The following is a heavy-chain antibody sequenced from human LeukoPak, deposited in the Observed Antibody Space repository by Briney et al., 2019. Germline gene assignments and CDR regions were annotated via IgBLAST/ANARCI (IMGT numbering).Heavy chain of an antibody. J-gene: IGHJ5*02. D-gene: IGHD4-17*01. Sequence: PVGSPRLSCTASGFTLSAHWMTWVRQAPGKGLEWVANIKQDGSAKYYVDSVKGRFAVSRDNAKNSMYLQMNSLRVEDTAVYYCARCYGDLTILDPWGQGTLVTVSS. CDR3: ARCYGDLTILDP. CDR2: IKQDGSAK. CDR1: GFTLSAHW. V-gene: IGHV3-7*05.